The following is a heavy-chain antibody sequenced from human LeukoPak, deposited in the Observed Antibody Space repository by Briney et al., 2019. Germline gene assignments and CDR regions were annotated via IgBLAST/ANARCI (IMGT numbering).Heavy chain of an antibody. V-gene: IGHV3-48*02. D-gene: IGHD1-26*01. Sequence: GGSLRLSCTASAFTFGDYTMSWVRQAPGKGLEWVSYISSSSSPIFYADSVKGRFTISRDNAKNSLYLQLNSLRDEDTAVYYCARGGTYCPDYWGQGTLVTVSS. CDR1: AFTFGDYT. CDR2: ISSSSSPI. J-gene: IGHJ4*02. CDR3: ARGGTYCPDY.